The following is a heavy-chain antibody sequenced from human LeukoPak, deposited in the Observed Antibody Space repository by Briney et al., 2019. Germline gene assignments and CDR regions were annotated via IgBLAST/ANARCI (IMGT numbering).Heavy chain of an antibody. CDR1: GFTFSGSA. J-gene: IGHJ5*02. CDR3: TRHRSGSSSTNWFDP. Sequence: GGSLRLSCAASGFTFSGSAMHWVRQASGKGLEWDGRIRSKANSYATAYAASVKGRFTISRDDSKNTAYLQMNSLKTEDTAVYYCTRHRSGSSSTNWFDPWGQGTLVTVSS. CDR2: IRSKANSYAT. D-gene: IGHD1-26*01. V-gene: IGHV3-73*01.